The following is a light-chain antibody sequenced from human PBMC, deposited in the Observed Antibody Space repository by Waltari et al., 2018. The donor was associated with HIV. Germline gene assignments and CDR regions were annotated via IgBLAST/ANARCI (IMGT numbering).Light chain of an antibody. CDR2: GAS. CDR1: QSVSNN. J-gene: IGKJ4*01. V-gene: IGKV3-15*01. CDR3: QQYNNWPLA. Sequence: EIMMTQSPATLSVSPGARATLSCRASQSVSNNLAWYQQKPGEAPRLLIYGASTRATGIPARFSGSGSGTDFTLTISSLQSEDSVTYYCQQYNNWPLAFGGGTKVEIK.